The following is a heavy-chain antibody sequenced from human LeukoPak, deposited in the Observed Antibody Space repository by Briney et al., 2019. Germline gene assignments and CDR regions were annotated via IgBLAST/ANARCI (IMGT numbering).Heavy chain of an antibody. Sequence: ASVKVSCKASGYTFTGYYMHWVRQAPGQGLEWMGWINPNSGGTNYAQKFQGRVTMTRDTSISTAYMELSRLRSDDTAVYYCARDRGYSGYYYYYYYMDVWGKGTTVTVSS. J-gene: IGHJ6*03. V-gene: IGHV1-2*02. CDR3: ARDRGYSGYYYYYYYMDV. CDR1: GYTFTGYY. D-gene: IGHD5-12*01. CDR2: INPNSGGT.